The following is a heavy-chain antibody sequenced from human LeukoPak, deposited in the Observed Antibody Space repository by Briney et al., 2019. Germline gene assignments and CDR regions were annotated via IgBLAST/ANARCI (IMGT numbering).Heavy chain of an antibody. D-gene: IGHD2-2*01. CDR1: GYSFTSYW. CDR3: ARGVVVPAASRDNYYYYYGMDV. J-gene: IGHJ6*02. Sequence: GESLKISCKGSGYSFTSYWIGWVRQMPGKGLEWMGIIYPGDSDTRYCPSFQGQVTISADKSISTAYLQWSSLKASDTAMYYCARGVVVPAASRDNYYYYYGMDVWGQGTTVTVSS. CDR2: IYPGDSDT. V-gene: IGHV5-51*01.